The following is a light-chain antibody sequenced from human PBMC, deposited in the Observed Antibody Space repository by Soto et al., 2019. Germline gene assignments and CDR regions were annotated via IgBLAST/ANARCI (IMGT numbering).Light chain of an antibody. V-gene: IGLV2-14*01. CDR1: SSDVGGYNY. Sequence: QSALTQPPSASGSPGQSVTISCTGTSSDVGGYNYVPWYQQPPGKAPTLIIYDVAVRPSGVSSRFSGSKSANTASLTISGLQAEDEGDYYCTSYTTSTIVAFGGGTKVTVL. J-gene: IGLJ2*01. CDR3: TSYTTSTIVA. CDR2: DVA.